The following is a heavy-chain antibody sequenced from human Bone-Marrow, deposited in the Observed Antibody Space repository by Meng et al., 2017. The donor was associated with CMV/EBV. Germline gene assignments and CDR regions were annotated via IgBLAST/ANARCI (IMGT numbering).Heavy chain of an antibody. Sequence: SVKVSCKASGGTFSSYAISWVRQAPGQGLEWMGGIIPILGIANYAQKFQGRVTITADKSTSTDYMELSSLRSEDTDVYYCARVGRVVPAVPYYYDYWGQGTLVAVSS. CDR1: GGTFSSYA. CDR3: ARVGRVVPAVPYYYDY. CDR2: IIPILGIA. J-gene: IGHJ4*02. V-gene: IGHV1-69*10. D-gene: IGHD2-2*01.